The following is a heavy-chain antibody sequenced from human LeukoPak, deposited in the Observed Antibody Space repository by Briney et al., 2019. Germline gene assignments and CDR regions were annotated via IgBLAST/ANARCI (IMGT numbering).Heavy chain of an antibody. CDR2: MYYRGST. Sequence: PSETLSLTCIVSGGSISSSSYYWGWIRQPPGKGLEWIGSMYYRGSTYHNPSLKSRVTISVDTSKNQFSLKLSSVTAADTAVYYCATTTIRLGYWGQGTLVTVSS. CDR3: ATTTIRLGY. J-gene: IGHJ4*02. D-gene: IGHD1-26*01. V-gene: IGHV4-39*07. CDR1: GGSISSSSYY.